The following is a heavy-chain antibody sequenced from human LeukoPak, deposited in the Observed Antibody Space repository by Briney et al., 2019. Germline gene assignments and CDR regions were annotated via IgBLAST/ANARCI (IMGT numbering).Heavy chain of an antibody. J-gene: IGHJ3*02. Sequence: SETLSLTCTVSGGSISTYYWSWIRQPAGKGLEWIGRIYTSGSTNYNPSLKSRVTMSVDTSKNQFSLKLSSVTAADTAVYYCARDHYPSRAFDIWGQGTMVTVSS. CDR3: ARDHYPSRAFDI. CDR2: IYTSGST. CDR1: GGSISTYY. D-gene: IGHD1-26*01. V-gene: IGHV4-4*07.